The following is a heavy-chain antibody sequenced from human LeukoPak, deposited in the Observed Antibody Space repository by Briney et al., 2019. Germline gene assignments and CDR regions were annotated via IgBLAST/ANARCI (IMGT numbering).Heavy chain of an antibody. Sequence: KCGESLKISCKGSGYSFTSYWISWVRQMPGKGLEWMGRIDPSDSYTNYSPSFRGHVTISADKSISTAYLQWSSLKASDTAMYYCARRTATPKTSYYYGMDVWGQGTTDPVSS. CDR1: GYSFTSYW. D-gene: IGHD2-15*01. V-gene: IGHV5-10-1*01. CDR3: ARRTATPKTSYYYGMDV. J-gene: IGHJ6*02. CDR2: IDPSDSYT.